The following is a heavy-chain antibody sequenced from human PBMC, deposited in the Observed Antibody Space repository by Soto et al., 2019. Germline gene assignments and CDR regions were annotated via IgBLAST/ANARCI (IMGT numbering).Heavy chain of an antibody. J-gene: IGHJ4*02. CDR2: VRNKANSYTT. D-gene: IGHD2-15*01. V-gene: IGHV3-72*01. Sequence: EVQLVESGGGLVEPGGSLRLSCAASGFTFSDHYMDWVRQAPGKGLEWIGRVRNKANSYTTEYAASVRGRFTVSRDDSKNSLYLQMNSLKTEDTDMYYCVRNLASGGTYYFDYWGQGTLVTVSS. CDR3: VRNLASGGTYYFDY. CDR1: GFTFSDHY.